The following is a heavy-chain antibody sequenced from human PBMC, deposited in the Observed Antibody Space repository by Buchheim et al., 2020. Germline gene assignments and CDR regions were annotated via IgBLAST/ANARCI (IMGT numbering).Heavy chain of an antibody. CDR1: GFAFNNFW. J-gene: IGHJ4*02. CDR2: ITSDGIST. Sequence: EVQLVESGGGLVQPGGSLRLSCAASGFAFNNFWMHWVRQAPGKGLEWVSHITSDGISTTYADSVKGRFTISRDNAKNTLYLQLSGLRAEDTAVYYCARGLGGFGYWGQGTL. V-gene: IGHV3-74*03. D-gene: IGHD3-16*01. CDR3: ARGLGGFGY.